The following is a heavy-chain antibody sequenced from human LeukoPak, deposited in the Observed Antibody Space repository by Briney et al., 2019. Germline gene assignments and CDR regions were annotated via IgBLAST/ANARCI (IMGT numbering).Heavy chain of an antibody. V-gene: IGHV3-53*01. Sequence: GGSLRLSCAASGFTVSNNYLTWVRQVPGKGLEWVSYMYSNGATFYTDSVRGRFTISRDNSKNTLYLQMNSLRVEDTAVYYCGRGYNWHFDYWGQGTLVTVSS. D-gene: IGHD5-24*01. CDR3: GRGYNWHFDY. J-gene: IGHJ4*02. CDR1: GFTVSNNY. CDR2: MYSNGAT.